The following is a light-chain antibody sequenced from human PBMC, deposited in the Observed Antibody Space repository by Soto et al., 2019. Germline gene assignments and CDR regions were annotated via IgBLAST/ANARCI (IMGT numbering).Light chain of an antibody. CDR3: QQRLSWYT. CDR2: DAS. CDR1: QTVRNNY. J-gene: IGKJ2*01. V-gene: IGKV3D-20*02. Sequence: EFVLTQSPGTLSLSPGERATLSCRASQTVRNNYLAWYQQKPGQAPKLLIYDASSRATGIPDRFSGGGSGTDFILTISSLEPEDFAIYYCQQRLSWYTFGQGTRLEIK.